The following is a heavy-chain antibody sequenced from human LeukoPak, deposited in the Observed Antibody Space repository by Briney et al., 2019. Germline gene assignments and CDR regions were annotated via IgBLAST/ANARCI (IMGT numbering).Heavy chain of an antibody. D-gene: IGHD5-18*01. CDR1: GGTFSSYA. Sequence: SVKVSCKASGGTFSSYAISWVRQAPGQGLEWMGGIIPIFGTANYAQKFQGRVTITTDESTSTAYMELSSLRSEDTAVYYCARGGKGCSYGYSGWFDPWGQGTLVTVSS. CDR3: ARGGKGCSYGYSGWFDP. J-gene: IGHJ5*02. V-gene: IGHV1-69*05. CDR2: IIPIFGTA.